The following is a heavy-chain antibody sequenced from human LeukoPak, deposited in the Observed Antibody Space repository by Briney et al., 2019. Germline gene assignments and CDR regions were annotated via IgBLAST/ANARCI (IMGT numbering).Heavy chain of an antibody. D-gene: IGHD4-23*01. CDR2: ISYSGST. CDR1: GGSISSSSYF. V-gene: IGHV4-39*01. J-gene: IGHJ4*02. Sequence: SETLSLTCTVSGGSISSSSYFWAWIRQPPGKGLEWIGSISYSGSTYYNPSLQSRATISVDTSKNQFSLNLSSVTAADTAVYYCARRTTVVTPPDYWGQGTLVTVSS. CDR3: ARRTTVVTPPDY.